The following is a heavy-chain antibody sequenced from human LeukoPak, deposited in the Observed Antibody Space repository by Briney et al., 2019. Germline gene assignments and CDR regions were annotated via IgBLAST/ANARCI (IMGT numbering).Heavy chain of an antibody. D-gene: IGHD6-13*01. CDR2: IYYSGST. CDR1: GGSISSYY. V-gene: IGHV4-59*08. J-gene: IGHJ4*02. Sequence: PSETLSLTCTVSGGSISSYYWSWIRQPPGKGLEWIGYIYYSGSTNYNPSLKSRVTISVDTSKNQFSLKLSSVTAADTAVYYCARRREGIAAAAFDYWGQGTLVTVSS. CDR3: ARRREGIAAAAFDY.